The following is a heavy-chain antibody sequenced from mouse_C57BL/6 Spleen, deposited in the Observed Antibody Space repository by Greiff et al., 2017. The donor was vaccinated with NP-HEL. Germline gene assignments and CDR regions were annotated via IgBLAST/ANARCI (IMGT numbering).Heavy chain of an antibody. CDR2: IDPSDSYT. D-gene: IGHD6-1*01. J-gene: IGHJ2*01. CDR3: ARCPSYYFDY. V-gene: IGHV1-50*01. Sequence: QVQLQQPGAELVKPGASVKLSCKASGYTFTSYWMQWVKQRPGQGLEWIGEIDPSDSYTNYNHKFKGKATLTVDTSSSTAYMQLSSLTSEDSAVYYCARCPSYYFDYWGQGTTLTVSS. CDR1: GYTFTSYW.